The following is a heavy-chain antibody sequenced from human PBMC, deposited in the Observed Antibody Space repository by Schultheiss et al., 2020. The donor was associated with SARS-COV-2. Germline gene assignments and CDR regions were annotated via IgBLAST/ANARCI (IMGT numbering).Heavy chain of an antibody. CDR3: ARGEVGATPDYYYMDV. V-gene: IGHV4-34*01. D-gene: IGHD1-26*01. CDR1: GGSFSGYY. J-gene: IGHJ6*03. CDR2: INHSGST. Sequence: SETLSLTCAVYGGSFSGYYWSWIRQPPGKGLEWIGEINHSGSTNYNPSLKSRVTISVDTSKNQFSLKLSSVTAADTAVYYCARGEVGATPDYYYMDVWGKETTVTVSS.